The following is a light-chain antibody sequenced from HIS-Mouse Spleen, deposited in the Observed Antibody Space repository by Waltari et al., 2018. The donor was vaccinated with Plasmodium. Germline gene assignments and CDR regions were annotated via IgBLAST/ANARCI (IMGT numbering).Light chain of an antibody. CDR3: QQYYSYLT. J-gene: IGKJ4*01. CDR2: AAS. Sequence: AIRMTQSPSSLSASTGDRVTITCRASQGISSYLAWYQQKPGKAPKLLIYAASTLQSGVPSRFNGSGSGTDFTLTISCLQSEDFATYYCQQYYSYLTFGGGTKVEIK. CDR1: QGISSY. V-gene: IGKV1-8*01.